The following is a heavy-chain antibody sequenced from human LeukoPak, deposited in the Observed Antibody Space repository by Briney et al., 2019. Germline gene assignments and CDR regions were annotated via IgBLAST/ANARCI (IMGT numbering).Heavy chain of an antibody. CDR3: ARLAVAGIRAFDI. V-gene: IGHV1-46*01. CDR1: GYTFTGYY. J-gene: IGHJ3*02. Sequence: GASVKVSCKASGYTFTGYYMHWVRQAPGKGLEWMGGFDPEDGETIYAQKFQGRVTMTRDTSTSTVYMELSSLRSEDTAVYYCARLAVAGIRAFDIWGQGTMVTVSS. CDR2: FDPEDGET. D-gene: IGHD6-19*01.